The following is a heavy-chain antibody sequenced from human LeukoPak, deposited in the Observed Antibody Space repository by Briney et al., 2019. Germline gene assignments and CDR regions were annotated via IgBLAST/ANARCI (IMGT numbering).Heavy chain of an antibody. D-gene: IGHD3-10*01. CDR2: IYHSGST. CDR3: ARDPTGGSGSYFDY. J-gene: IGHJ4*02. V-gene: IGHV4-30-2*01. Sequence: SETLSLTCAVSGGSISSGGYSWSWIRQPPGKGLEWIGYIYHSGSTYYNPSLKSRVTISVDRSKNQFSLKLSSVTAADTVVYYCARDPTGGSGSYFDYWGRGTLVTVSS. CDR1: GGSISSGGYS.